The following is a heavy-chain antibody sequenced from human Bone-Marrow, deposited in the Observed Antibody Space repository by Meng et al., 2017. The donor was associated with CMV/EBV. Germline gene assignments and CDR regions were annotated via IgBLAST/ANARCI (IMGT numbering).Heavy chain of an antibody. CDR2: INPPSQTT. D-gene: IGHD3-3*01. J-gene: IGHJ3*02. V-gene: IGHV1-46*01. Sequence: ASVKVSCKASGYTVTNYYIHWVRQAPGQGLEWIGIINPPSQTTTYAQKFQGRVTMTRDTSTSTVYMELSSLRSEDTAVYYCARDRVIGYYDFWSGLDAFDIWGQGTMVTVSS. CDR3: ARDRVIGYYDFWSGLDAFDI. CDR1: GYTVTNYY.